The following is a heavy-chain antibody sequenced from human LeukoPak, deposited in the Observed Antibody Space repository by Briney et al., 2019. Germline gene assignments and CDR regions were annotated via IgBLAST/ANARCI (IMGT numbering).Heavy chain of an antibody. CDR3: RYYDILTGSYQPDY. Sequence: GGSLRLSCAASGFTISGSAMHWVRQASGKGLEWVGRIRSKADNYATAYAASVKGRFTISRDDSKNTAYLQMNSLKTKDTAVYYCRYYDILTGSYQPDYWGQGTLVTVSS. V-gene: IGHV3-73*01. D-gene: IGHD3-9*01. CDR1: GFTISGSA. CDR2: IRSKADNYAT. J-gene: IGHJ4*02.